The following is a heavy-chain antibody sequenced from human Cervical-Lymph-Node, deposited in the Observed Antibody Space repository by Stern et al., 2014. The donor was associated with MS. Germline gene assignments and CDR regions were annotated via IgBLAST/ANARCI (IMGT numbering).Heavy chain of an antibody. CDR1: GGSISSGGYY. CDR3: AREIVVPAVMGGWFDP. V-gene: IGHV4-31*03. J-gene: IGHJ5*02. D-gene: IGHD2-2*01. CDR2: IYYSGST. Sequence: QVQLQESGPGLVKPSQTLSLTCTVSGGSISSGGYYWSWIRQHPGKGLEWIGYIYYSGSTYYNPSLKSRVTISVDTSKNQFSLKLSSVTAADTAVYYCAREIVVPAVMGGWFDPWGQGTLVTVSS.